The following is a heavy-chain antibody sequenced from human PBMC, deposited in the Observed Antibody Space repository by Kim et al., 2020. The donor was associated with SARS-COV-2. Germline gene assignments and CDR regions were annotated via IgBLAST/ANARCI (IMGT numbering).Heavy chain of an antibody. CDR2: ISGSGGST. V-gene: IGHV3-23*01. Sequence: GGSLRLSCAASGFTFRIYAMSWVRQAPGKGLEWVAAISGSGGSTYYADSVKGRFTISRDNSKNTLYLQMNSLRAEDTAVYYCAKSDYDILTGYYHYWGQGTLVTVSS. D-gene: IGHD3-9*01. CDR3: AKSDYDILTGYYHY. CDR1: GFTFRIYA. J-gene: IGHJ4*02.